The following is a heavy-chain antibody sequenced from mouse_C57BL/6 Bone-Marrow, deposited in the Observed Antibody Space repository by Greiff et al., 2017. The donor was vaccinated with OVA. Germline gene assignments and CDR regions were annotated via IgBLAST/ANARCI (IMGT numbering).Heavy chain of an antibody. CDR3: ASTHYYGSSYVPYAMDY. V-gene: IGHV5-17*01. D-gene: IGHD1-1*01. CDR1: GFTFSDYG. Sequence: VQLKESGGGLVKPGGSLKLSCAASGFTFSDYGMHWVRQAPEKGLEWVAYISSGSSTIYYADTVKGRFTISRDNAKNTLFLQMTSLRSEDTAMYYCASTHYYGSSYVPYAMDYWGQGTSVTVSS. CDR2: ISSGSSTI. J-gene: IGHJ4*01.